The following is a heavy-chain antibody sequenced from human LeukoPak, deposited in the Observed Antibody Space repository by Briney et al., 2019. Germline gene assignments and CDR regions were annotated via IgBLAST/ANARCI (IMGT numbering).Heavy chain of an antibody. CDR3: AKSHGYSYGFDY. CDR1: GFTFSNYW. CDR2: IHLDGNEK. Sequence: GGSLRLSCAASGFTFSNYWMSWVRQAPGKGLEWVANIHLDGNEKYYVGSVKGRFTISRDNAKNSLYLQMNSLRAEDTAVYYCAKSHGYSYGFDYWGQGTLVTVSS. V-gene: IGHV3-7*01. D-gene: IGHD5-18*01. J-gene: IGHJ4*02.